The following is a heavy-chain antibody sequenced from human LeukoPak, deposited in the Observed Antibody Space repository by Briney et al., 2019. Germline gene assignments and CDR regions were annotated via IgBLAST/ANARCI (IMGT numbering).Heavy chain of an antibody. CDR1: GFTFNRRG. V-gene: IGHV3-30*02. CDR3: AKDGDDCIDS. Sequence: PGGSLRLSCAASGFTFNRRGMRWVRQAPGKGLEWVAFVRYDGGNEYYGDSVRGRFTISRDNFRNTLSLYMASLTPEDTAVYYCAKDGDDCIDSWGQGTLVTVSS. CDR2: VRYDGGNE. D-gene: IGHD3-22*01. J-gene: IGHJ4*02.